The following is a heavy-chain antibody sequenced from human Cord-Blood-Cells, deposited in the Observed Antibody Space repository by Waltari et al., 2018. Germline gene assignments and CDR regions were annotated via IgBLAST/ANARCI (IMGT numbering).Heavy chain of an antibody. V-gene: IGHV3-7*05. CDR2: IKQDGSEK. J-gene: IGHJ4*02. Sequence: EVQLVESGGGLVQPGGSLRLSCAASGLPFRSYWTSWVRQAPGKGLEWVANIKQDGSEKYYVDSVKGRFTISRDNAKNSLYLQMNSLRAEDTAVYYCARADYWGQGTLVTVSS. CDR1: GLPFRSYW. CDR3: ARADY.